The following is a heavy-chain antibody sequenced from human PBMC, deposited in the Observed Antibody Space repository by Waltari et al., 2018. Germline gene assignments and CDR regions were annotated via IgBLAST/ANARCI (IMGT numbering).Heavy chain of an antibody. D-gene: IGHD6-13*01. J-gene: IGHJ6*03. CDR3: ASRSSWYNPYYYMDV. Sequence: QVQLVQSGAEVKKPGSSVKVSCKASGGTFSSYAISWVRQAPGQGLEWMGGIIPILGIANYAQKFQGSVTITADNSTSTAYMELSSLRSEDTAVYYCASRSSWYNPYYYMDVWGKGTTVTVSS. CDR2: IIPILGIA. CDR1: GGTFSSYA. V-gene: IGHV1-69*10.